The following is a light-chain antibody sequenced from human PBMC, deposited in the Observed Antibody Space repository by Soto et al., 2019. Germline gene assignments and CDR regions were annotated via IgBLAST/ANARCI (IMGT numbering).Light chain of an antibody. CDR3: QQYNNWPRT. V-gene: IGKV3-15*01. J-gene: IGKJ1*01. CDR1: QSVSSN. CDR2: GAS. Sequence: EIVMTQSPATLSVSPGERATLSCRASQSVSSNLAWYQQKPGQAPRLLIYGASTRATGIPARFSGSGSGTEFILTINSLQSEDFAVYYCQQYNNWPRTFGQGTKVEIK.